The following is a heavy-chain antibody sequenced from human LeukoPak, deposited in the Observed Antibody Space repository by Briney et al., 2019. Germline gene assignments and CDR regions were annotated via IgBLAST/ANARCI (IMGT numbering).Heavy chain of an antibody. V-gene: IGHV4-34*01. D-gene: IGHD2-15*01. CDR3: ARGLVAGRYYYYGMDV. CDR1: GGSFSGYY. Sequence: PSETLSLTCAVYGGSFSGYYWSWIRQPPGKGLEWIGEINHSGSTNYNPSLKSRVTISVDTSKNQFSLKLSSVTAADTAVYYCARGLVAGRYYYYGMDVWGQGTTVTVSS. CDR2: INHSGST. J-gene: IGHJ6*02.